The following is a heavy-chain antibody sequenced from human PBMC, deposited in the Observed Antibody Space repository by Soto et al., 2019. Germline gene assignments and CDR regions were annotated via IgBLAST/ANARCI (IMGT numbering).Heavy chain of an antibody. CDR2: IKSRADGGTK. J-gene: IGHJ5*02. CDR3: TAVQRRDQYTTSGYWFDP. V-gene: IGHV3-15*01. Sequence: PGGSLRLSCAASGFTFSHAWMSWVRQAPGKGLEWVGRIKSRADGGTKDYGAPVRGRFTISRDDSENMLYLQMNSLKTEDTAVYYCTAVQRRDQYTTSGYWFDPWGRRSLVTVSS. D-gene: IGHD3-16*01. CDR1: GFTFSHAW.